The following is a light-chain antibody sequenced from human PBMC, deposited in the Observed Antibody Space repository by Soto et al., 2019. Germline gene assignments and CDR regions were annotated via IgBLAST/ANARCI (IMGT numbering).Light chain of an antibody. CDR1: QGISTY. J-gene: IGKJ1*01. CDR2: GAS. CDR3: QGHSTYPRT. V-gene: IGKV1-9*01. Sequence: DIQLTQSPSFLSASVGDTVTITCRASQGISTYLAWYQQKPGKAPKNLIYGASTLQSGVTSRFSGSGSGTEFTLTISSLQPEDFATYYCQGHSTYPRTFGQGTKVEIK.